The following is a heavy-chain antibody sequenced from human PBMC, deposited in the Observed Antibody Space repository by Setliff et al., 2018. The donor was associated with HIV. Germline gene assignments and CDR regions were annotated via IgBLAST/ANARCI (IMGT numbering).Heavy chain of an antibody. Sequence: ASVKVSCKASGYTFTDYAMNWVRQAPGQGLEWMGWISTYSDETSYAQKLQGRVTMTTDTSTSTAYMELRRLTFDDTAVYYCARDVEHMMDVWGQGTTVTVSS. CDR1: GYTFTDYA. CDR2: ISTYSDET. J-gene: IGHJ6*02. V-gene: IGHV1-18*01. CDR3: ARDVEHMMDV.